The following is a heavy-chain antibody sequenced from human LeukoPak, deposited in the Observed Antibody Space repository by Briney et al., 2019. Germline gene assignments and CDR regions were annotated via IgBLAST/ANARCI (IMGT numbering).Heavy chain of an antibody. V-gene: IGHV4-59*01. J-gene: IGHJ3*02. Sequence: PSETLSLTCTVSGGSINSYYWTWIRQPPGKGLEWIGYISYSEATSYNPSLKSRVTISEDTSKNQFYLRLSSVTAADTAVYYCAAGGYYGSGAFHIWGLGTMVTVSS. CDR1: GGSINSYY. CDR2: ISYSEAT. D-gene: IGHD3-10*01. CDR3: AAGGYYGSGAFHI.